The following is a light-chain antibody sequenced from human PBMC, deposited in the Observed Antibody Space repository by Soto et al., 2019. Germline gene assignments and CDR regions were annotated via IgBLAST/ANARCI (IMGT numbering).Light chain of an antibody. CDR2: STN. CDR1: TGAVTSSNY. J-gene: IGLJ2*01. Sequence: QALVTQEPSLTVSPGGTVTLTCAVYTGAVTSSNYPNWFQQKPGQAPRALIYSTNHKYSWTPARFSGSLLGGKAALTLSGVQPEDEADYYCLLYYGGQLGVFGGGTKLTVL. CDR3: LLYYGGQLGV. V-gene: IGLV7-43*01.